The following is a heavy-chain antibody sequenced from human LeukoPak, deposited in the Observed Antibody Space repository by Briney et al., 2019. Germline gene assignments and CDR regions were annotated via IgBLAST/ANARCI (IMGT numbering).Heavy chain of an antibody. CDR3: ASQLPSRTYYDFWSGSAFDI. CDR2: IYYSGST. D-gene: IGHD3-3*01. CDR1: GGSISSSNYY. V-gene: IGHV4-39*01. J-gene: IGHJ3*02. Sequence: KSSETLSLTCTVSGGSISSSNYYWGWISQPPGKGQEWIGTIYYSGSTYYNPSLKSRVTISLDTSKNQFALKLSSVTAADTAVYYCASQLPSRTYYDFWSGSAFDIWGQGTTVTVSS.